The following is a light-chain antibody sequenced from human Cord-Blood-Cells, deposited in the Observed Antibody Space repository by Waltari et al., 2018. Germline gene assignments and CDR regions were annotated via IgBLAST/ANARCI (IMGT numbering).Light chain of an antibody. CDR2: HVR. Sequence: QSALTQPASVSGSPGQSITISCTGTSSDVGGYNYVSWYQQHPGKAPKLMNYHVRNRPSVVANRFSGSKSGNTASLTISGLQAEDEADYYCSSYTSSLYVFGTGTKVTVL. CDR1: SSDVGGYNY. J-gene: IGLJ1*01. CDR3: SSYTSSLYV. V-gene: IGLV2-14*03.